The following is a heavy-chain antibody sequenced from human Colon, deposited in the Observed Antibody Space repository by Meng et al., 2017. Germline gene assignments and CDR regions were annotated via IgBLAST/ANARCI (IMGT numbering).Heavy chain of an antibody. Sequence: GAGRVRPSPTLSLTLTVSVGSISSGDYYWSWIRQPPGKGLEWIGYIYYSGSTYSNASLKSRVTISIDRSKNQFSLKLSSVTAADTAVYYCARDRKHYGERGWFDPWGQGTLVTVSS. J-gene: IGHJ5*02. CDR1: VGSISSGDYY. D-gene: IGHD4-17*01. CDR2: IYYSGST. CDR3: ARDRKHYGERGWFDP. V-gene: IGHV4-30-4*01.